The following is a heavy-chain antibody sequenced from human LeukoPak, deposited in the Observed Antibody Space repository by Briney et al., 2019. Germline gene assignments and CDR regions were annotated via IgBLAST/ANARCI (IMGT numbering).Heavy chain of an antibody. Sequence: ASVKVSCKVSGYTLTELSMHWVRQAPGKGLEWMGGFDPEDGETIYAQKFQGRVTMTEDTSTDTAYMELSSLRSEDTAVYYCATAMVGSWSGYSALYYFDYWGQGTLVTVSS. D-gene: IGHD3-3*01. CDR2: FDPEDGET. CDR3: ATAMVGSWSGYSALYYFDY. CDR1: GYTLTELS. V-gene: IGHV1-24*01. J-gene: IGHJ4*02.